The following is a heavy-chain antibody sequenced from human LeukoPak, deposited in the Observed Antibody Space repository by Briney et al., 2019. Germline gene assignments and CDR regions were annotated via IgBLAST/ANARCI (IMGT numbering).Heavy chain of an antibody. J-gene: IGHJ4*02. CDR2: IIPIFGTA. CDR1: AGTFSSYA. Sequence: SVTVSCKASAGTFSSYAISWVRQAPGQWRAWMGGIIPIFGTANYAQKLQGRVTITADESTSTAYMALRSLRSEDTAVYYCARGGGYYDSSGYPHYFDYWGQGTLVTVSS. V-gene: IGHV1-69*13. D-gene: IGHD3-22*01. CDR3: ARGGGYYDSSGYPHYFDY.